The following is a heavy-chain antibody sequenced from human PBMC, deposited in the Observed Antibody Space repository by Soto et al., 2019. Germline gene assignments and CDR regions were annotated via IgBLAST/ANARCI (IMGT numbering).Heavy chain of an antibody. D-gene: IGHD3-3*01. J-gene: IGHJ4*02. V-gene: IGHV4-31*03. CDR2: IYYTGNT. CDR1: GGSVSSGSYY. CDR3: ARVPRSAYYHDH. Sequence: PSETLSLTCTVSGGSVSSGSYYWSWIRHHPGRGLEWIGYIYYTGNTYYNPSLKSRLAISVDTSKNQFSLKLTSVTAADTAVYYCARVPRSAYYHDHWGEATL.